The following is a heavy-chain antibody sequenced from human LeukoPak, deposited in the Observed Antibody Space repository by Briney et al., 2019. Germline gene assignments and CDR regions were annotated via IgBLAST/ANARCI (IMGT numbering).Heavy chain of an antibody. CDR2: IYYSGST. CDR1: GGSISSGGYY. V-gene: IGHV4-31*03. D-gene: IGHD3-10*01. J-gene: IGHJ6*03. Sequence: SETLSLTCTVSGGSISSGGYYWSWIRRHPGKGLEWIGYIYYSGSTYYNPSLKSRVTISVDTSKNQFSLKLSSVTAADTAVYYCARNMVRGYYYMDVWGKGTTVTVSS. CDR3: ARNMVRGYYYMDV.